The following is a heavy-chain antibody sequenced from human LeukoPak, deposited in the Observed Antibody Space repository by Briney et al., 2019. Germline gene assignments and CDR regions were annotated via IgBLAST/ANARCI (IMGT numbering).Heavy chain of an antibody. J-gene: IGHJ4*02. CDR2: IYYSGST. CDR3: ARGGEYQLLYVCDY. D-gene: IGHD2-2*02. V-gene: IGHV4-31*03. CDR1: GGPISSGGYY. Sequence: SETLSLTCTVAGGPISSGGYYWSWIRQHPGKGLEWIGYIYYSGSTYYNPSLKSRVTISVDTSKNQFSLKLSSVTAADTAVYYCARGGEYQLLYVCDYWRQGTLVTVSS.